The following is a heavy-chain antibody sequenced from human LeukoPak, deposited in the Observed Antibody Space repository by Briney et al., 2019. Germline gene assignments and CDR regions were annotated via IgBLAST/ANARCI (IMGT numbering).Heavy chain of an antibody. V-gene: IGHV1-2*02. D-gene: IGHD3-10*01. Sequence: ASVKVSCKASGYSFTGYYMHWVRQAPGQGLEWRGWINPNSGGTNYAQKFQCRVTLTRDTSISTAYMELSRLTSDDTAVYYCARVGSGVLWSTGLGYFDYWGQGTLVTVSS. J-gene: IGHJ4*02. CDR1: GYSFTGYY. CDR2: INPNSGGT. CDR3: ARVGSGVLWSTGLGYFDY.